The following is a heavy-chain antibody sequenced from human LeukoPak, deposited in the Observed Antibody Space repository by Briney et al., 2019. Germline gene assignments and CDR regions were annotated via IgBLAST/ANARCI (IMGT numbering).Heavy chain of an antibody. J-gene: IGHJ4*02. CDR3: ARHDESIVGATEY. V-gene: IGHV5-51*01. CDR2: IYPGDSDT. D-gene: IGHD1-26*01. Sequence: PGESLKISCKGSGYSFTSYWLGWVRQMPGKGLEWMGIIYPGDSDTRYSPSFQGQVTISADKSIGTAYLQWSSLKASDTAVYYCARHDESIVGATEYWGQGTLVTVSS. CDR1: GYSFTSYW.